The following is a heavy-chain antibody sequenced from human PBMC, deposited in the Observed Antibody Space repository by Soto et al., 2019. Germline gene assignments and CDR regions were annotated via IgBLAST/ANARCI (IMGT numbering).Heavy chain of an antibody. D-gene: IGHD3-22*01. CDR1: GFAFSRYW. CDR2: INSDGSTI. V-gene: IGHV3-74*01. Sequence: LRLSCAASGFAFSRYWMHWVRQVPGKGLVWVSRINSDGSTITYADSVKGRFTISRDNARNTLYLQMNSLRAEDTALYFCARGKNYDTSGYFGSWGQGTLVTVSS. J-gene: IGHJ4*02. CDR3: ARGKNYDTSGYFGS.